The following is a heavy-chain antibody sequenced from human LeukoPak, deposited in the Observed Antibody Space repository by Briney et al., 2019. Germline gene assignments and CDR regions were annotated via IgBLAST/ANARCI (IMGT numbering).Heavy chain of an antibody. J-gene: IGHJ4*02. Sequence: PGGSLRLSCAASEFTFSSYWMHWVRQAPGKGLVWVSRISGDGRSTSYADSVKGRFTISRDNAKNTMYLQMNSLRAEDTAVYYCARDDLELLWFGELSQRWDYWGQGTLVTVSS. CDR3: ARDDLELLWFGELSQRWDY. CDR2: ISGDGRST. CDR1: EFTFSSYW. V-gene: IGHV3-74*01. D-gene: IGHD3-10*01.